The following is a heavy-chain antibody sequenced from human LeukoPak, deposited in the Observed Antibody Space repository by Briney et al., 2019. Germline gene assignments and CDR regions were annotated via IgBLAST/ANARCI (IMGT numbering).Heavy chain of an antibody. D-gene: IGHD3-3*01. V-gene: IGHV3-30*02. CDR2: IRYGGSNK. J-gene: IGHJ6*03. CDR3: AKDFDFGVVIYYMDV. CDR1: GFTFSSYG. Sequence: GGSLRLSCAASGFTFSSYGMHWVRQAPGKGLEWVAFIRYGGSNKYYADSVKGRFTISRDNSKNTLYLQMNSLRAEDTAVYYCAKDFDFGVVIYYMDVWGKGTTVTVSS.